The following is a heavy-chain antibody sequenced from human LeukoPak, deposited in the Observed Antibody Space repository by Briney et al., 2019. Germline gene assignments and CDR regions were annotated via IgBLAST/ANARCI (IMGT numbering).Heavy chain of an antibody. CDR2: ISGSGGST. CDR1: GFTFSSYA. CDR3: AKDSGYVRYYFDY. J-gene: IGHJ4*02. V-gene: IGHV3-23*01. Sequence: PGGSLRLSCAASGFTFSSYAMSWVRQAPGKGLEWVSAISGSGGSTYYADSVKGRFTISRDNSKDTLYLQMNSLRAEDTAVYYCAKDSGYVRYYFDYWGQGTLVTVSS. D-gene: IGHD5-12*01.